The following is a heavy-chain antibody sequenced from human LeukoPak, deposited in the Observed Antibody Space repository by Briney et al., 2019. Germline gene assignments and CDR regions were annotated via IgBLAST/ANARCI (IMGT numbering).Heavy chain of an antibody. Sequence: GGSLRLSCAASGFSSSTHGMHWVRQAPGKGLEWVAFIQYHGRDKYYADSVKGRFTISRDNSKNTLYMEVNSLGAEDTAVYYCAREGGRTVAGTFDNWGQGTLVTVSS. J-gene: IGHJ4*02. CDR1: GFSSSTHG. D-gene: IGHD6-19*01. CDR3: AREGGRTVAGTFDN. CDR2: IQYHGRDK. V-gene: IGHV3-30*02.